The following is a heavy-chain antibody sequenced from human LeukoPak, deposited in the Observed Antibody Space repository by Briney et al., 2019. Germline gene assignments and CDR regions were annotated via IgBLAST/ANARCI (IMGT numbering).Heavy chain of an antibody. V-gene: IGHV3-53*01. CDR1: GFNVNNNY. J-gene: IGHJ4*02. CDR3: ARDYPPD. CDR2: IYIGGST. Sequence: GGSLRLSCAASGFNVNNNYMSWVRQAPGEGLEWVSVIYIGGSTDYADSVKGRFTISRDDSKNTVYLQMNSLRAEDTAVYYCARDYPPDCGQGTLVTVSA.